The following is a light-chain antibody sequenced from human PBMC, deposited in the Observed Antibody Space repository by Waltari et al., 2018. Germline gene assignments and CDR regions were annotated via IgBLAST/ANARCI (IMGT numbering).Light chain of an antibody. CDR2: DAS. CDR3: HQRNNFPWT. CDR1: QSVSSS. J-gene: IGKJ1*01. V-gene: IGKV3-11*01. Sequence: EILLTQSPGTLSLSPGERATLSCRASQSVSSSLAWYRQKLGQAPRLLIYDASKRAKGIPARFSGSGSGTDFTLTISRLEPEDFAVYYCHQRNNFPWTFGQGTKVEIK.